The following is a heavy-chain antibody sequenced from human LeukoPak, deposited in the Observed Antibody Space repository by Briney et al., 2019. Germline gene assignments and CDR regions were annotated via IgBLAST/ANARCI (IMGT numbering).Heavy chain of an antibody. Sequence: ASVKVSCKASGYTFISYDINWVRQATGQGLEWMGWMNPNSGNRGYAQKFQGRVTMTEDTSTDTAYMELSSLRSEDTAAYYCARSVDTAMAFVWGQGTMVTVSS. CDR1: GYTFISYD. V-gene: IGHV1-8*02. D-gene: IGHD5-18*01. J-gene: IGHJ3*01. CDR3: ARSVDTAMAFV. CDR2: MNPNSGNR.